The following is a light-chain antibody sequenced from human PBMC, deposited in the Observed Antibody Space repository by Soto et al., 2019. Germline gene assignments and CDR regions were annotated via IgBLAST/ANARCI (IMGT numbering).Light chain of an antibody. CDR2: GAS. CDR1: QTVTGN. Sequence: EIVMTQSPATLSVSPGERAILSCRASQTVTGNLAWYQQKPGQAPRLLVYGASTRATGIPDRFSGSGSETDFTLTISSLQSEDFALYYCQQYHDWPKTFGQGTRVEIK. J-gene: IGKJ1*01. V-gene: IGKV3-15*01. CDR3: QQYHDWPKT.